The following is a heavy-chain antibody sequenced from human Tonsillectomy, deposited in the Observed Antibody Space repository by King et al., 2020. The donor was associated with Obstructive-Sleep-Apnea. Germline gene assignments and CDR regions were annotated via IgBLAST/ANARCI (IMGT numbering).Heavy chain of an antibody. D-gene: IGHD2-2*01. J-gene: IGHJ4*02. CDR2: IKQDGSEK. Sequence: VQLVESGGGLDQPGGSLRISCAASGFSFSSYWISWVRQAPGKGLEGVANIKQDGSEKNYLDSLKARLTISIDNATNSLYLQMNSLSAEDTAVYYCVGRYCSGTSCYFNSWGQGTLVTVSS. V-gene: IGHV3-7*03. CDR1: GFSFSSYW. CDR3: VGRYCSGTSCYFNS.